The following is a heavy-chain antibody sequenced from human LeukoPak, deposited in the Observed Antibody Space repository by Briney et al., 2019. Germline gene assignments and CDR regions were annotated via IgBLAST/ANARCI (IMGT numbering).Heavy chain of an antibody. CDR3: ASYGSGSYEDYFDY. V-gene: IGHV3-30*02. CDR2: IRYDGSNK. CDR1: GFTFSSYG. J-gene: IGHJ4*02. D-gene: IGHD3-10*01. Sequence: GGSLRLSCAASGFTFSSYGMHWVRQAPGKGLEWVAFIRYDGSNKYYADSVKGRFTISRDNSKNTLYLQMNSLRAEDTAVYYCASYGSGSYEDYFDYWGQGTLVTVSS.